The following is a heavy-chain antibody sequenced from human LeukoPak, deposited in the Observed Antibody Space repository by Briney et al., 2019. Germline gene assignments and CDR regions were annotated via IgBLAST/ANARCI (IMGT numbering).Heavy chain of an antibody. CDR1: GGTFSSYA. J-gene: IGHJ3*02. CDR2: IIPIFGTA. Sequence: SVKVSCKASGGTFSSYAISWVRQAPGQGLEWMGRIIPIFGTANYAQKFQGRVTITTDESTSTAYMELSSLRSEDTAVYYCARGHSGSPSFDIWGQGTMVTVSP. D-gene: IGHD1-26*01. CDR3: ARGHSGSPSFDI. V-gene: IGHV1-69*05.